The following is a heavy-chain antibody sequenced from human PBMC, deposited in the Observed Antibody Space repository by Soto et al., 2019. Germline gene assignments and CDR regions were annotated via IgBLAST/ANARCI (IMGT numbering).Heavy chain of an antibody. J-gene: IGHJ4*02. CDR2: VSFDGKVT. Sequence: GGSLRLSCTVSGFTVNSLSLHWVRQGPDKGLEWVAVVSFDGKVTYYADSVKGRFTVSRDNSKNTIYLQANSLRAEDTAVYYCAREPYGDSQYFDYWGQGTPVTVSS. V-gene: IGHV3-30*04. CDR3: AREPYGDSQYFDY. CDR1: GFTVNSLS. D-gene: IGHD2-21*02.